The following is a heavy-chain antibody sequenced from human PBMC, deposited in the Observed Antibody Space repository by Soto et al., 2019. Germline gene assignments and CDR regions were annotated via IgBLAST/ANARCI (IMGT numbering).Heavy chain of an antibody. CDR3: TTDLEGQWLTLSYFDY. CDR2: IKSKTDGGTT. Sequence: EVQLVESGGGLVKPGGSLRLSCAASGFTFSNAWMSWVRQAPGKGLEWVGRIKSKTDGGTTDYAAPVKGRFTISRDDSKNTLYLQMNSLKTEDTAVYYCTTDLEGQWLTLSYFDYWGQGTLVTVSS. V-gene: IGHV3-15*01. CDR1: GFTFSNAW. D-gene: IGHD6-19*01. J-gene: IGHJ4*02.